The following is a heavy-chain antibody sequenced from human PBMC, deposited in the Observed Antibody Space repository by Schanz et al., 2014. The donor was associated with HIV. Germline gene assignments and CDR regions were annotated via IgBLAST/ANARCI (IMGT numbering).Heavy chain of an antibody. D-gene: IGHD6-13*01. V-gene: IGHV1-2*02. CDR1: GYNFAAYG. CDR3: ASDLSVYSSSSSV. Sequence: QVQLVQSGAEVRKPGASVKVSCKTSGYNFAAYGISWVRQAAGQGFEWVGWINPNSGGTNYAQKFQGRVTMTRDTSISTAYMELSRLRSDDTAVYYCASDLSVYSSSSSVWGQGTTVTVSS. CDR2: INPNSGGT. J-gene: IGHJ6*02.